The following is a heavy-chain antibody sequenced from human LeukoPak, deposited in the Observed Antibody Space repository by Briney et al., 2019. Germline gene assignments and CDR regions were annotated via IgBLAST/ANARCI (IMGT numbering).Heavy chain of an antibody. D-gene: IGHD3-10*01. Sequence: SETLSLTCAVYGGTFSGYYWSWIRQPPGKGLEWIGEINHSGSTNYSPSLKSRVTISVDTSKNQSSLKLSSVTAADTAGYYCAMQRSWYGSGSYYNRRSLGWYYFDYWGQGTLVTVSS. V-gene: IGHV4-34*08. CDR2: INHSGST. J-gene: IGHJ4*02. CDR3: AMQRSWYGSGSYYNRRSLGWYYFDY. CDR1: GGTFSGYY.